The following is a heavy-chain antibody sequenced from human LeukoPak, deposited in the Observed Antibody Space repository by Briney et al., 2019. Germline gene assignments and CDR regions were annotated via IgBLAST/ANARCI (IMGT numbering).Heavy chain of an antibody. Sequence: PSETLSLTCTVSGASISSYYWSWIRQPPGKGLEWIGYIYYRGSTNYNPSLKRRVTISVDTSKNQFSLKLSSVTAADTAVYYCASGPYPAAGTDHQFDYWGQGTLVTVSS. D-gene: IGHD6-13*01. CDR1: GASISSYY. CDR2: IYYRGST. J-gene: IGHJ4*02. V-gene: IGHV4-59*01. CDR3: ASGPYPAAGTDHQFDY.